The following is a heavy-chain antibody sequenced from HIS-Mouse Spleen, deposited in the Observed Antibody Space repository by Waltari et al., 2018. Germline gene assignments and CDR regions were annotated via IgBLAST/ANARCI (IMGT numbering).Heavy chain of an antibody. CDR1: GGSISSSSYY. J-gene: IGHJ4*02. D-gene: IGHD2-15*01. CDR2: IRYSGRT. Sequence: QLQLQESGPGLVKPSETLSLTCTVSGGSISSSSYYWGWIRQPPGKGLEWMGSIRYSGRTYSNPSLKSRVTISVDTSKNQFSLKLSSVTAADTAVYYCASGVVVAATAVHFDYWGQGTLVTVSS. CDR3: ASGVVVAATAVHFDY. V-gene: IGHV4-39*07.